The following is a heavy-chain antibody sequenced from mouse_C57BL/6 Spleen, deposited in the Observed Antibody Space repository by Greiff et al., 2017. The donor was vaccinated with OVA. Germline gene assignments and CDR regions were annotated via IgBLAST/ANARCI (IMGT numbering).Heavy chain of an antibody. D-gene: IGHD1-1*01. J-gene: IGHJ1*03. V-gene: IGHV5-17*01. Sequence: DVHLVESGGGLVKPGGSLKLSCAASGFTFSDYGMHWVRQAPEKGLEWVAYISSGSSTIYYADTVKGRFTISRDNAKNTLFLQMTSLRSEDTAMYYCATPSSSYWYFDVWGTGTTVTVSS. CDR3: ATPSSSYWYFDV. CDR2: ISSGSSTI. CDR1: GFTFSDYG.